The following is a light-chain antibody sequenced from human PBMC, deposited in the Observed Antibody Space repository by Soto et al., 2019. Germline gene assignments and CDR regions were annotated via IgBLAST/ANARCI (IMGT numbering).Light chain of an antibody. CDR1: QGIRND. CDR2: AAS. CDR3: LQDYSYPWT. Sequence: AIQLTQSPSPLSASVGDRVTISCRASQGIRNDLGWYQQKPGKAPKLLIYAASSLQSGVPSRFSGSASGTDFTLTISSLQPEDFATYYCLQDYSYPWTFGQGTKVDIK. V-gene: IGKV1-6*01. J-gene: IGKJ1*01.